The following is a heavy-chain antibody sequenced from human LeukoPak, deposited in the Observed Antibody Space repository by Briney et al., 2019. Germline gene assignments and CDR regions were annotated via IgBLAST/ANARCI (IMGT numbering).Heavy chain of an antibody. CDR2: ISAYNGNT. D-gene: IGHD5-18*01. J-gene: IGHJ4*02. V-gene: IGHV1-18*01. Sequence: ASVKVSCKASGYTFTSYDINWVRQAPGQGLEWMGWISAYNGNTNYAQKLQGRVTMTTDTSTSTAYMELRSLRSDDTAVYYCARAGYSYGPLGILNYWGQGTLVTVSS. CDR1: GYTFTSYD. CDR3: ARAGYSYGPLGILNY.